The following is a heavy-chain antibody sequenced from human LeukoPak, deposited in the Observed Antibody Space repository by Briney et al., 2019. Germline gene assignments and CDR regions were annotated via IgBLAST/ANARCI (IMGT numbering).Heavy chain of an antibody. D-gene: IGHD5-18*01. Sequence: GGSLRLSCAASGLTFSSYWMLWVRQAPGKGLEWVSRFHSDGSSTAYADSVKGRVTISRDNATSTLYLQMNTLRAEDTAVYYCAIRRRYTYGDDYWGQGTLVTVSS. CDR2: FHSDGSST. V-gene: IGHV3-74*03. CDR1: GLTFSSYW. J-gene: IGHJ4*02. CDR3: AIRRRYTYGDDY.